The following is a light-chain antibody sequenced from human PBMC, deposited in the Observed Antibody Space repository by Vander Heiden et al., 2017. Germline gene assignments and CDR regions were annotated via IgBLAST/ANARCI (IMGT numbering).Light chain of an antibody. CDR1: SSDVGGYNY. CDR2: EVT. CDR3: SSYTSTSTYVV. V-gene: IGLV2-14*01. Sequence: QSALTQPASVSGSPGQSITISCTGTSSDVGGYNYVSWYQQPPDRAPKLLIYEVTNRPSGVSNRFSGSKSGNTASLTISGLLAEDEADYHCSSYTSTSTYVVFGGGTKLTVL. J-gene: IGLJ2*01.